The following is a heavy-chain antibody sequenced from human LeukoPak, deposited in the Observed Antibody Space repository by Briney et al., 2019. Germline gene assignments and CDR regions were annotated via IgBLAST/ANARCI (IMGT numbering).Heavy chain of an antibody. Sequence: SETLSLTCTVSGGSISSYYWSWLRQSPGKGMECVGYIHYTGSTNYNPSLKSRVTISVETSKNQFSLKLKSVTAADTAVYYCARGGYYGSGNDFRFDPWGQGTLVTVSS. CDR3: ARGGYYGSGNDFRFDP. D-gene: IGHD3-10*01. V-gene: IGHV4-59*01. J-gene: IGHJ5*02. CDR2: IHYTGST. CDR1: GGSISSYY.